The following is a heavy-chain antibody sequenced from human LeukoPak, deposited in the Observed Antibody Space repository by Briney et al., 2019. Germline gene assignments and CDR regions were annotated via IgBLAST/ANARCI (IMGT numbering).Heavy chain of an antibody. Sequence: GGSLRLSSAASVFTFYDYVMHWVPQAPGEGLQCVSGISWNSGSIGYADCVKGRFTISRDNATTSLYLQMNSLRAEDTALYYCAKDVSIAAAGKGLDYWGQGTLVTVSS. J-gene: IGHJ4*02. V-gene: IGHV3-9*01. CDR1: VFTFYDYV. CDR2: ISWNSGSI. CDR3: AKDVSIAAAGKGLDY. D-gene: IGHD6-13*01.